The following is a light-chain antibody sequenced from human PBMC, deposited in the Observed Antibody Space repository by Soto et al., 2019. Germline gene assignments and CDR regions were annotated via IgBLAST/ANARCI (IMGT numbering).Light chain of an antibody. CDR2: LNSDGSH. Sequence: QLVLTQSPSASASLGASVKLTCTLSSGHSCYAIAWHQQQPEKGPRYLMKLNSDGSHSKGDGIPDRFSGSSSGAERYLTISSLQSEDEADYYCQTWGTGTVVFGGGTKVTVL. CDR1: SGHSCYA. V-gene: IGLV4-69*01. CDR3: QTWGTGTVV. J-gene: IGLJ2*01.